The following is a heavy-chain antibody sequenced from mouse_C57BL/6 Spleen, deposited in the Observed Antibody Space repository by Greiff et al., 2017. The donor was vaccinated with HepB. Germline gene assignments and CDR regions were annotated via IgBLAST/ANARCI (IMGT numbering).Heavy chain of an antibody. Sequence: EVQLVESGGGLVKPGGSLKLSCAASGFTFSSYAMSWVRQTPEKRLEWVATISDGGSYTYYPDNVKGRFTISRDNAKNNLYLQMSHLKSEDTAMYYCASAWPYFDYWGQGTTLTVSS. J-gene: IGHJ2*01. CDR1: GFTFSSYA. CDR3: ASAWPYFDY. CDR2: ISDGGSYT. V-gene: IGHV5-4*01.